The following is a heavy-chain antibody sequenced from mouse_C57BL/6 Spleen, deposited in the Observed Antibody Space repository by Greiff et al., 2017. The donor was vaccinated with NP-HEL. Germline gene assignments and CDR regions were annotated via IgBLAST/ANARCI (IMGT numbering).Heavy chain of an antibody. Sequence: QVQLKQSGAELVMPGASVKLSCKASGYTFTSYWMHWVKQRPGQGLEWIGEIDPSDSYTNYSQKFKGKSTLTVDKSSSTAYMQLSSLTSEDSAVYYCARKGWDYAMDYWGQGTSVTVSS. J-gene: IGHJ4*01. CDR2: IDPSDSYT. V-gene: IGHV1-69*01. CDR1: GYTFTSYW. CDR3: ARKGWDYAMDY. D-gene: IGHD2-3*01.